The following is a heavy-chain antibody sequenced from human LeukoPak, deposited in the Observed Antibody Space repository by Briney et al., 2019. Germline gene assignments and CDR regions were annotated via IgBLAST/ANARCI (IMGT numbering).Heavy chain of an antibody. CDR3: ARDRGRRYYDILTGSDAFDI. D-gene: IGHD3-9*01. V-gene: IGHV3-20*01. CDR2: INWNGGST. CDR1: GFTFSSYE. J-gene: IGHJ3*02. Sequence: GGSLRLSCAASGFTFSSYEMNWVRQAPGKGLEWVSGINWNGGSTGYADSVKGRFTISRDNAKNSLYLQMNSLRAEDTALYHCARDRGRRYYDILTGSDAFDIWGQGTMVTVSS.